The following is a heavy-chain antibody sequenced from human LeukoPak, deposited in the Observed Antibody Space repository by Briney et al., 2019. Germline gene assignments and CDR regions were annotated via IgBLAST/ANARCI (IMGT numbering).Heavy chain of an antibody. Sequence: PSQTLSLTCTVSGGSITTNNYYWSWIRQHPGKGLEWIGYIYSSGSTFYSPSLKSRVTISVDTSKNRFSLKLTSVTAADTAVYYCAREPYYYDTSGPHWDQGTLVTVSS. CDR2: IYSSGST. D-gene: IGHD3-22*01. CDR3: AREPYYYDTSGPH. CDR1: GGSITTNNYY. V-gene: IGHV4-31*03. J-gene: IGHJ4*02.